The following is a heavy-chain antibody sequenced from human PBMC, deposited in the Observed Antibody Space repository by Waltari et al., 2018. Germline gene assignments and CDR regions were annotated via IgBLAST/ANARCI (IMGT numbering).Heavy chain of an antibody. CDR3: AWLPFLEYSSSSIWGMDV. D-gene: IGHD6-13*01. J-gene: IGHJ6*02. Sequence: QVTLEESGPVLVKPTETLTLTCTVSGFSLSNARMGVSWIRQPPGKALEWLAHIFSNDEKSYSTSLKSRSTISKDTSKSQVVLTMTNMDPVDTATYYCAWLPFLEYSSSSIWGMDVWGQGTTVTVSS. CDR1: GFSLSNARMG. V-gene: IGHV2-26*04. CDR2: IFSNDEK.